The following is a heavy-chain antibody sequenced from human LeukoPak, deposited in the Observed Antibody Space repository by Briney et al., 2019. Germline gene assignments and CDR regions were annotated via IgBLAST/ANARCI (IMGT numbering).Heavy chain of an antibody. V-gene: IGHV3-7*01. D-gene: IGHD1-26*01. J-gene: IGHJ3*02. CDR1: GFRFGSYW. CDR3: ARDLSPADSGKYFDAFDI. CDR2: INRDGSVR. Sequence: PGGSLRLSCVGSGFRFGSYWMTWVRQAPGKGLEWEANINRDGSVRNYVDSVKGRFTISRDNAQNSVFLQTNSLRAEDTAVYYCARDLSPADSGKYFDAFDIWGQGTKVTVSS.